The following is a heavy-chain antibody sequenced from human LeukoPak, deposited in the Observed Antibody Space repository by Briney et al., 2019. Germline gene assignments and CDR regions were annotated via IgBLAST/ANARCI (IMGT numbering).Heavy chain of an antibody. CDR3: ARDLRIVGATESWFDP. J-gene: IGHJ5*02. Sequence: SVKVSCKASGGTFSSYAISWVRQAPGQGLEWMGRIIPILGIANYAQKFQGRVTITADKSTSTAYMELSSLRSEDTAVYYCARDLRIVGATESWFDPWGQGTLVTVSS. CDR1: GGTFSSYA. CDR2: IIPILGIA. D-gene: IGHD1-26*01. V-gene: IGHV1-69*04.